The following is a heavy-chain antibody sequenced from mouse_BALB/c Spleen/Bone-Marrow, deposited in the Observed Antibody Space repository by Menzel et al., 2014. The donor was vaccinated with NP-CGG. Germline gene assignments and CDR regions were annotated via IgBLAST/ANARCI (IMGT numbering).Heavy chain of an antibody. V-gene: IGHV1-69*01. CDR2: IDPSDSYS. J-gene: IGHJ4*01. Sequence: VQLVESGAELVKPGASVKLSCKASGYTFTNYWMHWVKQRPGQGLEWIGEIDPSDSYSNYNQNFNGKSTLTVDKSSSTAYMQLTSLTSEDSAVYYCARGVVYYYAMDYWGQGTSVTVSS. CDR1: GYTFTNYW. CDR3: ARGVVYYYAMDY.